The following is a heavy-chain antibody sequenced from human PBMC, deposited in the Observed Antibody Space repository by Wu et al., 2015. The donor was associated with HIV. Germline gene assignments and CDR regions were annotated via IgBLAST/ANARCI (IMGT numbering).Heavy chain of an antibody. CDR2: IIPFFGTA. D-gene: IGHD3-10*01. CDR1: GGTFSSYA. Sequence: QVQLVQSGAEVKKPGSSVKVSCKASGGTFSSYAISWVRQAPGQGLEWMGGIIPFFGTANYAQKLQGRVTMTTDTSTSTAYMELRSLRSDDTAVYYCARGAGIRVVGSGYQGLFDYWGQGTLVTVSS. J-gene: IGHJ4*02. CDR3: ARGAGIRVVGSGYQGLFDY. V-gene: IGHV1-69*05.